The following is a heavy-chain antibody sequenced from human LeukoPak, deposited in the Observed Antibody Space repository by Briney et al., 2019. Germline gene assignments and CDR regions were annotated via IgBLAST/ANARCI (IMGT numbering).Heavy chain of an antibody. Sequence: ASVKVSCKASGYTFTGYYMHWVRQAPGQGLEWMGWINPNSGGTSYAQKFQGWVTMTRDTSISTAYMELSRLRSDDTAVYYCARAYSSGWYSVGEDYFDYWGQGTLVTVSS. CDR1: GYTFTGYY. V-gene: IGHV1-2*04. CDR3: ARAYSSGWYSVGEDYFDY. J-gene: IGHJ4*02. CDR2: INPNSGGT. D-gene: IGHD6-19*01.